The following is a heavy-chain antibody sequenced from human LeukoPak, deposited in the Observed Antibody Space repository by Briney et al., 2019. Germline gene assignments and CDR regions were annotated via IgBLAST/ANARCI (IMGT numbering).Heavy chain of an antibody. CDR3: ARAAVGGLLACYYYGMDV. CDR1: GGTFSSYA. J-gene: IGHJ6*02. D-gene: IGHD3-16*01. V-gene: IGHV1-69*01. CDR2: IIPIFGTA. Sequence: ASVKVSCKASGGTFSSYAISWVRQAPGQGLEWMGGIIPIFGTANYAQKIQGRVTITADESTSTAYMELSSLRSEDTAVYYCARAAVGGLLACYYYGMDVWGQGTTVTVSS.